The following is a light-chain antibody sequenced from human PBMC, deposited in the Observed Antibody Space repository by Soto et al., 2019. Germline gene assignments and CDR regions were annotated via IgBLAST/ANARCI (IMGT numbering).Light chain of an antibody. V-gene: IGKV3-20*01. CDR2: GAY. J-gene: IGKJ1*01. CDR1: QTISSNY. Sequence: PGERATLSCRASQTISSNYLAWYQQKPGQAPRLLIHGAYTRAIGIPDRFSGSGSGADFILTIRRLEPEDFAVYYCKQYDSSPRTFGQGTKVDIK. CDR3: KQYDSSPRT.